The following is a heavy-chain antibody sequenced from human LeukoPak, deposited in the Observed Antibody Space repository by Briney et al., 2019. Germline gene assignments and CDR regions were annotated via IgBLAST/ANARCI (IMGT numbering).Heavy chain of an antibody. V-gene: IGHV4-61*02. CDR1: GGSIISGSYY. D-gene: IGHD3-22*01. CDR2: HYTSGSS. Sequence: PSQTLSLTCTVSGGSIISGSYYWRWIRQPAGKGLEWIGRHYTSGSSNYNPSLKSRVTISVHTSKNQFSLKLSSVTAADTAVYYCARILYYYDSSGYYSLEDYYYYYMDVWGKGTTVTISS. CDR3: ARILYYYDSSGYYSLEDYYYYYMDV. J-gene: IGHJ6*03.